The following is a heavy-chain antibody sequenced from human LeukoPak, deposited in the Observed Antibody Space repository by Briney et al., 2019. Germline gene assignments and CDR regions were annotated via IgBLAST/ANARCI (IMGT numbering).Heavy chain of an antibody. J-gene: IGHJ4*02. V-gene: IGHV3-7*01. CDR1: GFTFSSYW. CDR2: IKQDGSEK. D-gene: IGHD3-10*01. CDR3: ARPRYYYGSGSYELDY. Sequence: PGGSLRLSCAASGFTFSSYWMSWVRQAPGKGPEWVANIKQDGSEKYYVDSVKGRFTISRDNAKNSLYLQMNSLRAEDTAVYYCARPRYYYGSGSYELDYWGQGTLVTVSS.